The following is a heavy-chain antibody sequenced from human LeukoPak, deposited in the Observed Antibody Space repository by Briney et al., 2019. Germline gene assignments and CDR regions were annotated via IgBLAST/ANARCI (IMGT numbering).Heavy chain of an antibody. Sequence: PSETLSLTCTVSGGSISSYYWSWIWQPPGKGLEWIGYIYYSGSTNYNPSLKSRVTISVDTSKNQFSLKLSSVTAADTAVYYCARGPYGGVPRPYYFDYWGQGTLVTVSS. D-gene: IGHD4/OR15-4a*01. CDR3: ARGPYGGVPRPYYFDY. J-gene: IGHJ4*02. V-gene: IGHV4-59*01. CDR1: GGSISSYY. CDR2: IYYSGST.